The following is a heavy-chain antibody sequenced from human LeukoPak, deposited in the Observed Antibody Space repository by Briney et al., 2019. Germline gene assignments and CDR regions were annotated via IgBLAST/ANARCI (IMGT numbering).Heavy chain of an antibody. D-gene: IGHD3-10*01. CDR2: ISSSSTYI. V-gene: IGHV3-21*04. CDR3: ARDYYGSGSRPGGFDY. CDR1: GFSFSSYS. J-gene: IGHJ4*02. Sequence: GGSLRLSCAASGFSFSSYSMNRVRLAPGKGLEWVSSISSSSTYIYYADSVKGRFTISRDNAKNSLYLQMNSLRAEDTALYHCARDYYGSGSRPGGFDYWGQGTLVTVSS.